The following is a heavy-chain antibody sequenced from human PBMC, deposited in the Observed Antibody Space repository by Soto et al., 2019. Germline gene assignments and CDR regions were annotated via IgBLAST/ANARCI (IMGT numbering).Heavy chain of an antibody. CDR3: ARHEDDYGDVRAAFDI. J-gene: IGHJ3*02. D-gene: IGHD4-17*01. Sequence: SETLSLTCTVSGGSISSSSYYWGWIRQPPGKGLEWIGSIYYSGSTYYNPSLKSRVTISVDTSKNQFSLKLSSVTAADTAVYYCARHEDDYGDVRAAFDIWGQGTMVTVS. V-gene: IGHV4-39*01. CDR1: GGSISSSSYY. CDR2: IYYSGST.